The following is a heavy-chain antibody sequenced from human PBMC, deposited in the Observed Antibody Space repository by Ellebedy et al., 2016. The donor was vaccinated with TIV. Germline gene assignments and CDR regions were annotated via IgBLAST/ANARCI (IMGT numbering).Heavy chain of an antibody. CDR1: GFIFSNYR. V-gene: IGHV3-21*01. Sequence: GESLKISXAASGFIFSNYRMNWVRQTPGKGLEWVSSISDSGSYVSYTDSVKGRFTISRDNAKNALYLQINSLRVEDAGTYYCVKNNGGSGPNWFAPWGQGTIVTVSS. CDR2: ISDSGSYV. J-gene: IGHJ5*02. D-gene: IGHD2-8*01. CDR3: VKNNGGSGPNWFAP.